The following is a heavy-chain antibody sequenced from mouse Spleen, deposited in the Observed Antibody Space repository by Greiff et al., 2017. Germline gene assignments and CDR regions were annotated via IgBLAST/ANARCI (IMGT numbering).Heavy chain of an antibody. CDR1: GYTFTSYW. V-gene: IGHV1-64*01. Sequence: QVQLQQPGAELVKPGASVKLSCKASGYTFTSYWMHWVKQRPGQGLEWIGMIHPNSGSTNYNEKFKSKVTLTVDKSSSTAYMQLSSLTSEDSAVYYCARDTYYGSSFYFDYWGQGTTLTVSS. CDR2: IHPNSGST. CDR3: ARDTYYGSSFYFDY. D-gene: IGHD1-1*01. J-gene: IGHJ2*01.